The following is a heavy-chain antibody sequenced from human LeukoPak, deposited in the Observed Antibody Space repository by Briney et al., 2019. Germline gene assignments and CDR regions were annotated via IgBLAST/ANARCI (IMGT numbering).Heavy chain of an antibody. CDR1: GFTFSDYA. J-gene: IGHJ6*03. CDR2: ICISSSYI. CDR3: ARYYYGSGSYYNGDYYYYMDV. Sequence: GGSLRLSCAASGFTFSDYAMRWVRHAPGKGLERVSSICISSSYIYYADSVKGRFTISRDNAKNSLYLQMNSLRAEDTAVYYCARYYYGSGSYYNGDYYYYMDVWGKGTTVTVSS. D-gene: IGHD3-10*01. V-gene: IGHV3-21*01.